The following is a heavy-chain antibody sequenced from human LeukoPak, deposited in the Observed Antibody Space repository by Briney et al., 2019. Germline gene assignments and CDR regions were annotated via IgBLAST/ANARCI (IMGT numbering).Heavy chain of an antibody. Sequence: TGGSLRLSCAASGFRFSSSWMSRVRQAPGKGLEWVANIKEDGSQKNYVDSVKGRFTISRDNAKNSLYLQMSSMRAEDTAVYYCATSGWIQAFAWGQGTLVTVSS. CDR3: ATSGWIQAFA. CDR2: IKEDGSQK. D-gene: IGHD6-19*01. V-gene: IGHV3-7*01. J-gene: IGHJ5*02. CDR1: GFRFSSSW.